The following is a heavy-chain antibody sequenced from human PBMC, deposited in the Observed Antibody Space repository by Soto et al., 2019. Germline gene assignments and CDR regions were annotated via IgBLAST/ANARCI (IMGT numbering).Heavy chain of an antibody. Sequence: GASAKASCKAPGYTFTSKGISWVRQAPGQGLEWMGWISAYNGNTNYAQKLQGRVTMTTDTSTSTAYMELRSLRSDDTAVYYCARNEDIVVVPAAPLFYMDVWGKGTTVTVSS. CDR2: ISAYNGNT. CDR1: GYTFTSKG. CDR3: ARNEDIVVVPAAPLFYMDV. J-gene: IGHJ6*03. D-gene: IGHD2-2*01. V-gene: IGHV1-18*01.